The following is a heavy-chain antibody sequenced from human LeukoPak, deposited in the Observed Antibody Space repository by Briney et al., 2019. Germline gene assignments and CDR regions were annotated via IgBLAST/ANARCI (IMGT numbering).Heavy chain of an antibody. CDR3: ARYYYGSGSYYLDY. V-gene: IGHV4-39*07. Sequence: SETLSLTCSVSGGSISSSSYYWGWIRQPPGKGLEWIGSIYYSGSTYYNSSLKSRVTISVDTSKNQFSLKLSSVTAADTAVYYCARYYYGSGSYYLDYWGQGTLVTVSS. CDR1: GGSISSSSYY. D-gene: IGHD3-10*01. CDR2: IYYSGST. J-gene: IGHJ4*02.